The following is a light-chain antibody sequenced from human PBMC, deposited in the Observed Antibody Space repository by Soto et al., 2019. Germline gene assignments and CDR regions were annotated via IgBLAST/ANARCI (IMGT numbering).Light chain of an antibody. CDR2: TAS. V-gene: IGKV1-39*01. CDR3: QQSYTTPLT. J-gene: IGKJ4*01. CDR1: QNIGNY. Sequence: DIQMTQSPSSLSASVGDRVTITCRASQNIGNYLNWYQHKAGKAPKFLIYTASTLQSGVPSRFSGSRSGVDFTLTISSVQFEDFATYYCQQSYTTPLTFGGGTLVEIK.